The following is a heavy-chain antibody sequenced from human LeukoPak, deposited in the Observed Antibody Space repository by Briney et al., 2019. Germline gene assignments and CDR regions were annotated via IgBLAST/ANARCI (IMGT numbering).Heavy chain of an antibody. V-gene: IGHV4-34*01. D-gene: IGHD1-26*01. Sequence: SETLSLTCSVYGGSFSGYYWSWIRQPPGKGLEWIGEINHSGSTNYNPSPKSRVTISVDTSKNQFSLKLSSVTAADTAVYYCASVSGSYYSDYWGQGTLVTVSS. CDR1: GGSFSGYY. CDR3: ASVSGSYYSDY. CDR2: INHSGST. J-gene: IGHJ4*02.